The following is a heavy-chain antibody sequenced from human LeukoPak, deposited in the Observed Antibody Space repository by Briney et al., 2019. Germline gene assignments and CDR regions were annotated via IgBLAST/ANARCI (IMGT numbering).Heavy chain of an antibody. CDR1: GFTFSNYD. J-gene: IGHJ5*02. Sequence: GGSLRLSCSASGFTFSNYDMHWVRQEKGKGLEWVSSIGTGGHTYYAPSVKGRFTISRDNAKKSLYLEMNNLRAEDTAVYYCATDGAGFDTWGQGVLVTVSS. V-gene: IGHV3-13*01. CDR3: ATDGAGFDT. CDR2: IGTGGHT.